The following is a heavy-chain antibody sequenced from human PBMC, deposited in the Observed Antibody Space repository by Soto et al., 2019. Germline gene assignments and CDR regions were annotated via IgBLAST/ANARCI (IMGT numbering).Heavy chain of an antibody. J-gene: IGHJ4*02. CDR1: GFTFSSYG. V-gene: IGHV3-30*18. D-gene: IGHD3-22*01. Sequence: GGSLRLSCAASGFTFSSYGMHWVRQAPGKGLEWVAVISYDGSNKYYADSVKGRFTISRDNSKNTLYLQMNSLRAEDTAVYYCAKDVDYYDSSGYFDYWGQGTLVTVSS. CDR2: ISYDGSNK. CDR3: AKDVDYYDSSGYFDY.